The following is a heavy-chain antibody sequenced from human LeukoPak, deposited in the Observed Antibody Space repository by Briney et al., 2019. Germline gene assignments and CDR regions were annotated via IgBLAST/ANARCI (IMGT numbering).Heavy chain of an antibody. CDR3: ARDFSTFQPIRALGSG. V-gene: IGHV1-46*01. D-gene: IGHD3-10*01. Sequence: ASVKVSCKASGYTFTSYYMHWVRQAPGQGLEWMGIINPSGGSTSYAQKFQGRVTMTRDTSTSTVYMELSSLRSEDTAVYYCARDFSTFQPIRALGSGWGQGTLVTVSS. J-gene: IGHJ4*02. CDR2: INPSGGST. CDR1: GYTFTSYY.